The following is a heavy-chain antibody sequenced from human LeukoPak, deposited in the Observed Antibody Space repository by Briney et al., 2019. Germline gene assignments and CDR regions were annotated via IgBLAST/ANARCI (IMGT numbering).Heavy chain of an antibody. Sequence: PSETLSLTCIVSGYSINNIYYWGWIRQPPEKGLEWVGSIHHSGTTYYNPSLKSRVTMSMDTSRNQFSLKLTSVTAADTAVYYCAILSTRGYAYGRSDFDSWAKGTVVTVSS. V-gene: IGHV4-38-2*02. CDR2: IHHSGTT. D-gene: IGHD5-18*01. CDR3: AILSTRGYAYGRSDFDS. CDR1: GYSINNIYY. J-gene: IGHJ4*02.